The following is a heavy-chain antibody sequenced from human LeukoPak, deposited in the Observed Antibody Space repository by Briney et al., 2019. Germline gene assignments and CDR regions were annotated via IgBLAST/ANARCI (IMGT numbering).Heavy chain of an antibody. CDR3: ARDYKDAFDI. D-gene: IGHD3-10*01. V-gene: IGHV4-38-2*02. CDR2: IYHSGST. Sequence: SETLSLTCTVSGYSISSGYYWGWIRQPPGKGLEWIGTIYHSGSTYYSPSLKSRVTISVDTSKNQFSLKLSSVTAADTAVYYCARDYKDAFDIWGQGTMVTVSS. J-gene: IGHJ3*02. CDR1: GYSISSGYY.